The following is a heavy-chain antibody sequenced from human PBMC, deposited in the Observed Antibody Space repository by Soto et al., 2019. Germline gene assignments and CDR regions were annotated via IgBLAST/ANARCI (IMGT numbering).Heavy chain of an antibody. Sequence: QFQLVQSGAEVKKPGASVKVSCKASGYTFTSYGIRWVRQAPGQVLEWMGWISAYNGNTNYAQKLQGRVTMTTDTSTSTDYMELRSLRSADTAVYYCARDLHGDPFYWGQGSLVSVSS. D-gene: IGHD4-17*01. J-gene: IGHJ4*02. CDR2: ISAYNGNT. CDR3: ARDLHGDPFY. V-gene: IGHV1-18*01. CDR1: GYTFTSYG.